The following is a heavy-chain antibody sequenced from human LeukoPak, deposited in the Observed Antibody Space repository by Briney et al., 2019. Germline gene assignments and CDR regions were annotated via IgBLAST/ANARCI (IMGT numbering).Heavy chain of an antibody. CDR2: TYYRSKWYN. CDR3: ARGFYNRDGSGSWPLNYYYYYYMDV. V-gene: IGHV6-1*01. CDR1: GDSVFSNSAA. Sequence: SQTLSLTCAISGDSVFSNSAAWNWIRQSPSRGLEWLGRTYYRSKWYNDYAVSVKSRITINPDTSKNQFSLQLNSVTPEDTAVYYCARGFYNRDGSGSWPLNYYYYYYMDVWGKGTTVTISS. J-gene: IGHJ6*03. D-gene: IGHD3-10*01.